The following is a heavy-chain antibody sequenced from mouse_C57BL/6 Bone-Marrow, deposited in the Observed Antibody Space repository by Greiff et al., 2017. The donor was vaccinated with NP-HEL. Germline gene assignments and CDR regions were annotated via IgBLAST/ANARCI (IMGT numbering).Heavy chain of an antibody. CDR2: ISYSGST. J-gene: IGHJ4*01. D-gene: IGHD6-5*01. V-gene: IGHV3-1*01. Sequence: VQLQESGPGMVKPSQSLSLTCTVTGYSITSGYDWHWIRHFPGNKLEWMGYISYSGSTNYNPSLKSRISITHDTSKNHFFLKLNSVTTEDTATYYCARGPYHYYAMDYWGQGTSVTVSS. CDR1: GYSITSGYD. CDR3: ARGPYHYYAMDY.